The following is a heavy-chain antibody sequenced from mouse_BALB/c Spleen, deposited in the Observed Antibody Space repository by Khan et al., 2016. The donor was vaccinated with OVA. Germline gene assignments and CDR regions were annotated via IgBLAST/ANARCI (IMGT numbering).Heavy chain of an antibody. Sequence: QVQLQQSGAELARPGASVKLSCKASGYTFTDYYIDWVKQRTGQGLEWIGEINPGSGNSYYNEKFKGKATLPADKSYNTAFVQLSSLTSDDSAVYFCAREWGAWFAYWGQGTLVTVSA. CDR1: GYTFTDYY. V-gene: IGHV1-77*01. J-gene: IGHJ3*01. CDR3: AREWGAWFAY. CDR2: INPGSGNS.